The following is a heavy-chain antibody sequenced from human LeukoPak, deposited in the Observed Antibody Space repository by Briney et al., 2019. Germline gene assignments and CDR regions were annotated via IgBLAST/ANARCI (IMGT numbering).Heavy chain of an antibody. V-gene: IGHV3-7*03. CDR2: IKQDGSEK. J-gene: IGHJ4*02. D-gene: IGHD3-3*01. CDR1: GFTFSSHW. Sequence: PGGSLRLSCAASGFTFSSHWMSWVRQTPGKGLERVATIKQDGSEKYCVGSVNGRFTISRDNAKNSLYLQMNSLGAEDTGMYYCARDFGRPTTFDYWGQGTLVTVSS. CDR3: ARDFGRPTTFDY.